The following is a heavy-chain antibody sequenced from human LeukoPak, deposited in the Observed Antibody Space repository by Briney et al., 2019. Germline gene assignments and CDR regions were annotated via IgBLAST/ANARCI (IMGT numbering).Heavy chain of an antibody. V-gene: IGHV1-24*01. CDR2: FDPEDGET. D-gene: IGHD6-13*01. CDR1: GYTLTELS. Sequence: ASVKVSCKVSGYTLTELSMHWVRQAPGKGLEWMGGFDPEDGETIYAQKFQGRVTMTEDTSTDTAYMELSSLRFEDTAVYYCATDTPLGSSWYGWFDPWGQGTLVTVSS. CDR3: ATDTPLGSSWYGWFDP. J-gene: IGHJ5*02.